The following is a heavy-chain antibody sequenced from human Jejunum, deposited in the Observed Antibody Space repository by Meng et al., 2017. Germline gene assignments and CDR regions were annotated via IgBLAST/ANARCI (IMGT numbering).Heavy chain of an antibody. V-gene: IGHV3-73*01. D-gene: IGHD2-8*01. CDR2: IRSKTNNFAT. CDR3: TMYASGHI. J-gene: IGHJ3*02. Sequence: GGSLRLSCAVSGGTFSGSDIHWVRKASGKGLEGVGRIRSKTNNFATAYPSSVKGRFTISRDDSKDTAFLQMNSLITEDTALYYCTMYASGHIWGQGTMVTVSS. CDR1: GGTFSGSD.